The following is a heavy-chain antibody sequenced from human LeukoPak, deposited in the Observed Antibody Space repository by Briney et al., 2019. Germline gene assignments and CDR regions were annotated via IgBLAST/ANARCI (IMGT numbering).Heavy chain of an antibody. Sequence: GGSLRLSCAASGFTFDDYAMHWVRQAPGKGLEWVSGISWNSGSIGYADSVKGRFTISRDNAKNSLYLQMNSLRAEDMALYHCAKNTRGGSSGWYGAFDIWGQGTMVTVSS. V-gene: IGHV3-9*03. CDR2: ISWNSGSI. CDR1: GFTFDDYA. D-gene: IGHD6-19*01. CDR3: AKNTRGGSSGWYGAFDI. J-gene: IGHJ3*02.